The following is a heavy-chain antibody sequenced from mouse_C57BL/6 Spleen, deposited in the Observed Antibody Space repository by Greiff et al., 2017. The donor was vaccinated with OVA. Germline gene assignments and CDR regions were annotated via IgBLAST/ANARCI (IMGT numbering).Heavy chain of an antibody. J-gene: IGHJ4*01. CDR2: IDPAYGNT. CDR3: ARGGYYAMDY. Sequence: VQLQQSVAALVRPGASVKLSCTASGFNIKNTSMHWVKQRPEQSLEWIGSIDPAYGNTKYAPKFQGKSTHTAYTSSNTAYLQLSSLTSEDTAIYYCARGGYYAMDYWGQGTSVTVSS. V-gene: IGHV14-3*01. CDR1: GFNIKNTS.